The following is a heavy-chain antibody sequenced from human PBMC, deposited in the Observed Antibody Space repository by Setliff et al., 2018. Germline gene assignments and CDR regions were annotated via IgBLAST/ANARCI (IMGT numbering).Heavy chain of an antibody. J-gene: IGHJ6*03. V-gene: IGHV1-69*13. CDR3: ASWDYSSTSYYYYYMDV. Sequence: VASVKVSCKASGGTFSSYAISWVRQAPGQGLEWMGGIIPIFGTANYAQKFQGRVTITADESTSTAYMELSRLRSEDTAVYYCASWDYSSTSYYYYYMDVWGKGSTVTVSS. CDR1: GGTFSSYA. CDR2: IIPIFGTA. D-gene: IGHD6-19*01.